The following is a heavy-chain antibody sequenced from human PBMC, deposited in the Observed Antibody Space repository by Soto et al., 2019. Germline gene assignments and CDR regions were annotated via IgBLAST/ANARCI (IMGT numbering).Heavy chain of an antibody. CDR1: GYSFTSYW. CDR2: IYPGDSDT. Sequence: GESLKISCKGSGYSFTSYWIGWVRQMPGKGLEWMGIIYPGDSDTRYSPSFQGQVTISADKSISTAYLQWSSLKASDTAMYYCARHGLAARPSTYYYYMDVWGKGTTVTVSS. J-gene: IGHJ6*03. D-gene: IGHD6-6*01. V-gene: IGHV5-51*01. CDR3: ARHGLAARPSTYYYYMDV.